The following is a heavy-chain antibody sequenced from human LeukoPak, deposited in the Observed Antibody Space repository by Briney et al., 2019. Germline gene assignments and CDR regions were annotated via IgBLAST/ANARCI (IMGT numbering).Heavy chain of an antibody. V-gene: IGHV4-61*09. CDR2: IYSSGST. CDR3: ARGGNWNSYYFEY. D-gene: IGHD1-1*01. J-gene: IGHJ4*02. CDR1: GGSITSGSYF. Sequence: SETLSLTCTVSGGSITSGSYFWNWVRQPAGKGLEWIGHIYSSGSTSYNPSLESRFTISTDTSKNQFSLNLSSVTAADTAVYYCARGGNWNSYYFEYWGQGTLVTVSS.